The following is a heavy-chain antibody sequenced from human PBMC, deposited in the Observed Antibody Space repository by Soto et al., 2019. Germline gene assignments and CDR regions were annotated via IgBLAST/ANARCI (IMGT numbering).Heavy chain of an antibody. CDR3: ARGGYYDSSGSRNYYYYGMNV. V-gene: IGHV1-18*01. CDR2: ISAYDGNT. D-gene: IGHD3-22*01. CDR1: GYTFTSYS. J-gene: IGHJ6*02. Sequence: ASVKVSCKASGYTFTSYSISWVRQAPGQGLEWMGWISAYDGNTNYAQILQGRVSMTTDTSANTAYMELRSLRADDTAMYYCARGGYYDSSGSRNYYYYGMNVWGQGTTVTVSS.